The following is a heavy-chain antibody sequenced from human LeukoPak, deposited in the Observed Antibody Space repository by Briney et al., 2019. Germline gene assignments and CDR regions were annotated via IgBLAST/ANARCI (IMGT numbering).Heavy chain of an antibody. D-gene: IGHD5-18*01. CDR2: INHSGST. V-gene: IGHV4-34*01. CDR1: GGSFSGYY. CDR3: ARDVGYSYGVDY. J-gene: IGHJ4*02. Sequence: PSETLSLTCAVYGGSFSGYYWSWIRQPPGKGLEWIGEINHSGSTNYNPSLKSRVTISVDTSMNQFSLKLSSVTAADTAVYYCARDVGYSYGVDYWGQGTLVTVSS.